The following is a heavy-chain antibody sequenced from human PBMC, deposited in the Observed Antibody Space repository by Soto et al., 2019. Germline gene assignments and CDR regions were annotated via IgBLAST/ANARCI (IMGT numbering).Heavy chain of an antibody. CDR1: GYTFTSYD. CDR3: ARGGNYYDFWSGYRAPDY. D-gene: IGHD3-3*01. V-gene: IGHV1-8*01. Sequence: ASVKVSCKASGYTFTSYDINWVRQATVQGLEWMGWMNPNSGNTGYAQKFQGRVTMTRNTSISTAYMELSSLRSEDTAVYYCARGGNYYDFWSGYRAPDYWGQGTLVTVSS. J-gene: IGHJ4*02. CDR2: MNPNSGNT.